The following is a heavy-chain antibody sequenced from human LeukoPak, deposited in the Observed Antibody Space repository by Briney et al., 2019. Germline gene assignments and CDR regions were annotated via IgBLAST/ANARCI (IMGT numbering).Heavy chain of an antibody. Sequence: GESLKISCKASGYSFTSYWIGWVRQMPGKGLEWMGIIYPGDSDTRYSPSFQGQVTISADKSISTAYLQWSSLKASDTAMYYCARQRSSSTRFVDYWGQGTLVTVSS. CDR2: IYPGDSDT. V-gene: IGHV5-51*01. CDR1: GYSFTSYW. D-gene: IGHD6-6*01. J-gene: IGHJ4*02. CDR3: ARQRSSSTRFVDY.